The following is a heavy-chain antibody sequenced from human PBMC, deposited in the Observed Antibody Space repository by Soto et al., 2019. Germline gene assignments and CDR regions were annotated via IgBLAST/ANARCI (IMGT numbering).Heavy chain of an antibody. CDR1: GFTFSSYG. CDR2: ISYDGSNK. J-gene: IGHJ4*02. Sequence: LRLSCAASGFTFSSYGMHWVRQAPGKGLEWVAVISYDGSNKYYADSVKGRFTISRDNAKNSLYLQMNSLRAEDTAVYYCASLVATGYWGQGTLVTVSS. CDR3: ASLVATGY. V-gene: IGHV3-30*03. D-gene: IGHD5-12*01.